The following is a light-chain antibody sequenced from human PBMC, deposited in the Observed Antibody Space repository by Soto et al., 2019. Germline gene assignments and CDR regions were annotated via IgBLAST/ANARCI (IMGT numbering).Light chain of an antibody. Sequence: EIVLTQSPGTLSLSPGETATLSCRASQSVTTYLAWYQPKPGQAPRLLIHGAFNRATGVAARFSASGSGTDCTRTISSLEPEDFAVYYCQQRINWPLTFGQGTKVEI. CDR1: QSVTTY. CDR3: QQRINWPLT. J-gene: IGKJ1*01. V-gene: IGKV3-11*01. CDR2: GAF.